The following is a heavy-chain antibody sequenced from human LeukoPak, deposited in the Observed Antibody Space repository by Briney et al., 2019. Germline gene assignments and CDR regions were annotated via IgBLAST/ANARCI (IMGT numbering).Heavy chain of an antibody. CDR3: ARDLGQYYDTSDNWFDP. CDR1: GFTFSNYW. CDR2: ISPDGSNT. V-gene: IGHV3-74*01. Sequence: GGSLRLSCAASGFTFSNYWMHWVRQAPGKGLVWVSRISPDGSNTSYADSVKGRFTISRDNAKNTLNLQMNSLRAEGTAVYYCARDLGQYYDTSDNWFDPWGQGTLVTVSS. D-gene: IGHD3-22*01. J-gene: IGHJ5*02.